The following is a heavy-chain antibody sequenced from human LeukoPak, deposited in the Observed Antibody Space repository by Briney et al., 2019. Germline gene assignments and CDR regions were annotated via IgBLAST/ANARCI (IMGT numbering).Heavy chain of an antibody. CDR3: ARYCSSTSCSIRRTFDN. D-gene: IGHD2-2*01. J-gene: IGHJ3*02. CDR1: GGSISSSSYY. CDR2: IYYSGST. V-gene: IGHV4-39*01. Sequence: SETLSLTCTVSGGSISSSSYYWGWIRQPPGKGLEWIGRIYYSGSTYSNPSLKSRVTASVDTGKNQFSLKLSSVTAANTAVYYCARYCSSTSCSIRRTFDNWGQGTMVTVSS.